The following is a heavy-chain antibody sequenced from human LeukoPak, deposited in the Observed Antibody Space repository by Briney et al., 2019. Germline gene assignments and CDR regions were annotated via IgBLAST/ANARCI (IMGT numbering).Heavy chain of an antibody. CDR1: GYSFTSYW. D-gene: IGHD5-18*01. Sequence: GESLKISCKGSGYSFTSYWIGWVRQMPGKGLEWMGIIYPGDSDTTYSPSFQGQVTIPADKSISTAYLQWSSLKASDTAMYYCARRRGYSYGPVDYWGQGTLVTVSS. CDR2: IYPGDSDT. J-gene: IGHJ4*02. CDR3: ARRRGYSYGPVDY. V-gene: IGHV5-51*01.